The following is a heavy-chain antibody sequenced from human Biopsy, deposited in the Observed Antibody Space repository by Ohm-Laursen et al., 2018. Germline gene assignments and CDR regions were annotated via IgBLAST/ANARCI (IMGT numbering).Heavy chain of an antibody. CDR2: IYPGGST. V-gene: IGHV4-4*07. J-gene: IGHJ4*02. Sequence: SDTLSLTCNVSGGDINNYYWSWIRQPAGKGLEWIGRIYPGGSTNYNPSLKSRVTMSVDTSKKQLSLRLRSVTAADTAMYYCARLGSGDYFPTFFDFWARERWSPSPQ. CDR1: GGDINNYY. D-gene: IGHD5-12*01. CDR3: ARLGSGDYFPTFFDF.